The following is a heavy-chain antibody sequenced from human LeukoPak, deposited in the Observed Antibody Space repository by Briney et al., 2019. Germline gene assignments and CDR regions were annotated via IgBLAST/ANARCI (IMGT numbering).Heavy chain of an antibody. J-gene: IGHJ4*02. Sequence: SETLSLTCAVSGASISNGNWWSWARQPPGKGLEWIGEIFHSGSTNYNPSLKSRVSISVDKSKNRFSLRLSSVTAADTAVYYCASQFGEGLYDYWGQGTLVTVSS. D-gene: IGHD3-10*01. V-gene: IGHV4-4*02. CDR2: IFHSGST. CDR1: GASISNGNW. CDR3: ASQFGEGLYDY.